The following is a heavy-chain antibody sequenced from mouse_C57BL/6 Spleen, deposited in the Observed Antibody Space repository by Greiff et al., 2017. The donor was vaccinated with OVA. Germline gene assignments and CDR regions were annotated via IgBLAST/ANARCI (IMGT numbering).Heavy chain of an antibody. CDR2: IDPSDSYT. Sequence: QVQLQQPVAELVMPGASVKLSCKASGYTFTSYWMHWVKQRPGQGLEWIGEIDPSDSYTNYNQKFKGKSTLTVDKSSSTAYMQLSSLTSEDSAVYYGARWDGGGYFDVWGTGTTVTVSS. D-gene: IGHD2-3*01. CDR3: ARWDGGGYFDV. CDR1: GYTFTSYW. J-gene: IGHJ1*03. V-gene: IGHV1-69*01.